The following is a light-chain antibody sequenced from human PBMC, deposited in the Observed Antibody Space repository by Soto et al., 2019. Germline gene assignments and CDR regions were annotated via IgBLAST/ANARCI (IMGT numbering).Light chain of an antibody. CDR3: QHSYIIPLT. Sequence: DIQMTQSPSSLSASVGDRVTITCRTSQSISSYLNWYQQKSGKAPKLLIYGASSLQSGVPSRFRGSGSGTDFTLTISSLQPDDFAIYFCQHSYIIPLTFGGGTKVEIK. CDR2: GAS. V-gene: IGKV1-39*01. J-gene: IGKJ4*01. CDR1: QSISSY.